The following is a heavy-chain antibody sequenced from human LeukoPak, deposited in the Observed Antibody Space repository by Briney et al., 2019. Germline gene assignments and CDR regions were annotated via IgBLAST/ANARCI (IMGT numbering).Heavy chain of an antibody. J-gene: IGHJ4*02. CDR1: TFTFSDDY. CDR2: ISPGSSYK. Sequence: GGSLRLSCTASTFTFSDDYTGWIRQAPGKGPEWVSSISPGSSYKFCADSVEGRFTISRDDAKNSVYLQMNNLRVDDTAVYYCATERLGIFEFWGQGSLVTVSS. V-gene: IGHV3-11*05. CDR3: ATERLGIFEF. D-gene: IGHD3-3*01.